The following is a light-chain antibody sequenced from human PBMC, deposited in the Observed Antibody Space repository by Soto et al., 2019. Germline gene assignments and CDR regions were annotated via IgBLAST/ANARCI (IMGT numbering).Light chain of an antibody. CDR2: EVN. CDR3: SSYAGTNNVGV. Sequence: QSALTQPPSASGSPGQSVTISCTGTSSDVGGYKYVSWYQQHPGKAPKLMIFEVNKRPSGVPDRFSGSKSGNTASLTVSGLQAEDESDYYSSSYAGTNNVGVFGPGTKVPVL. V-gene: IGLV2-8*01. J-gene: IGLJ1*01. CDR1: SSDVGGYKY.